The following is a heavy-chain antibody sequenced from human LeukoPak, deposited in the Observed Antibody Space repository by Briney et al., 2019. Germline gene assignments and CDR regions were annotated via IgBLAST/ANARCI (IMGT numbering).Heavy chain of an antibody. Sequence: GGSLRLSCAASGFTFSRFAMTWVRQAPGKGLEWVAVISYDGSNKYYADSVKGRFTISRDNSKNTLYLQMNSLRAEDTAVYYCARETPTPITVADVWGQGTLVTVSS. CDR2: ISYDGSNK. V-gene: IGHV3-30-3*01. CDR1: GFTFSRFA. CDR3: ARETPTPITVADV. D-gene: IGHD4-17*01. J-gene: IGHJ4*02.